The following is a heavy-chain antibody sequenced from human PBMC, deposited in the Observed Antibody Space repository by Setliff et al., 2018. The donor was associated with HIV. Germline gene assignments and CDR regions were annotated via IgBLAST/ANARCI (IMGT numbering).Heavy chain of an antibody. CDR3: ASAGAWQRNALDI. Sequence: ASVKVPCNPSGYSFTNHYMHWVRQAPGQGLEWMGVINPTGGSTRNTQKFPGRVAMTRDTYTSTVYMELSSLRHEDTSVYYCASAGAWQRNALDIWGQGTMVTVSS. CDR2: INPTGGST. D-gene: IGHD5-12*01. J-gene: IGHJ3*02. CDR1: GYSFTNHY. V-gene: IGHV1-46*01.